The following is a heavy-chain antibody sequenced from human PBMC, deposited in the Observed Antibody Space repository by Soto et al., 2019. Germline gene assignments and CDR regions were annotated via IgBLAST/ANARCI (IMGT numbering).Heavy chain of an antibody. D-gene: IGHD3-16*01. V-gene: IGHV3-33*01. CDR2: IWYDGSNK. Sequence: QVQLVESGGGVVQPGRSLRLSCAASGFTFSSYGMHWVRQAPGKGLEWVAVIWYDGSNKYYADSVKGRFTISRDNSKNTLYLQMNSLRAEDTAVYYCARDMNPPPHSYGMDVWCQGTTVTVSS. J-gene: IGHJ6*02. CDR1: GFTFSSYG. CDR3: ARDMNPPPHSYGMDV.